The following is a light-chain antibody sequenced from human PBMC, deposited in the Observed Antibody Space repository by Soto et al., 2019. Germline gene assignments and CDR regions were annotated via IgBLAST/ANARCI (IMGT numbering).Light chain of an antibody. Sequence: EVVLTQSPATLSLSPEERATLSCRASQNVRTFLDWYQQKPGQAPRLLIYGAPNRATGIPARFSGSGSGTDFTLTISSLEPEDFAVYYCQQHSHWPPWTFGQGTRVVIQ. V-gene: IGKV3-11*01. CDR2: GAP. CDR1: QNVRTF. J-gene: IGKJ1*01. CDR3: QQHSHWPPWT.